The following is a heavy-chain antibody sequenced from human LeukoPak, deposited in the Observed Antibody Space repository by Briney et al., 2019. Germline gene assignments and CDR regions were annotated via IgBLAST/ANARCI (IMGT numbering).Heavy chain of an antibody. CDR3: ARASDILTGYYTFDY. CDR1: GGSFSGYY. D-gene: IGHD3-9*01. V-gene: IGHV4-34*01. Sequence: SETLSLTCAVYGGSFSGYYWSWIRQPPGKGLEWIGEINHSGSTNYNPPLKSRVTISVDTSKNQFSLKLSSVTAADTAVYYCARASDILTGYYTFDYWGQGTLVTVSS. CDR2: INHSGST. J-gene: IGHJ4*02.